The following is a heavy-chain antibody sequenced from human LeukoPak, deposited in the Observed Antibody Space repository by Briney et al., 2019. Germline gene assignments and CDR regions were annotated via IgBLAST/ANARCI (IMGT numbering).Heavy chain of an antibody. V-gene: IGHV3-21*04. CDR2: ISSSSSYI. CDR3: AKAGYGQDAFDI. Sequence: GGSLRLSCAASGFTFSSYSMNWVRQAPGKGLEWVSSISSSSSYIYYADSVKGRFTISRDNAKNSLYLQMNSLRAEDTAVYYCAKAGYGQDAFDIWGQGKMVTVSS. J-gene: IGHJ3*02. CDR1: GFTFSSYS. D-gene: IGHD5-18*01.